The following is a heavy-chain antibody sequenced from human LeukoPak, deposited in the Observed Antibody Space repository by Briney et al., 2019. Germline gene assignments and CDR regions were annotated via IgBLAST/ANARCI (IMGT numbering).Heavy chain of an antibody. CDR3: ARKEGGQLVNTRRWFDP. CDR1: GGSFSGYY. J-gene: IGHJ5*02. Sequence: PSETLSLTCAVYGGSFSGYYWSWIRQPPGKGLEWIGEINHSGSTNYNPSLKSRVTIPVDTSKNQFSLKLRSVTAADTAVYYCARKEGGQLVNTRRWFDPWGQGTLVTVSS. V-gene: IGHV4-34*01. CDR2: INHSGST. D-gene: IGHD6-13*01.